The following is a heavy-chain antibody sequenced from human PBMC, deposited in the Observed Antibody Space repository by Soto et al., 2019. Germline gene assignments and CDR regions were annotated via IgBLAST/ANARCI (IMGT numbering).Heavy chain of an antibody. CDR1: RFAFGTFA. Sequence: EVQLLESGGSLVQPGGSLRLSCAASRFAFGTFAMSWVRQAPGKGLEWVSAISGRGTSTYYADSVKGRFTISRDNSKNTLYLHMNSLRAEDTAIYYCARQSPPPTVSDYSIYEPSYFDYWGQGTLVTVSS. CDR2: ISGRGTST. D-gene: IGHD4-4*01. V-gene: IGHV3-23*01. CDR3: ARQSPPPTVSDYSIYEPSYFDY. J-gene: IGHJ4*02.